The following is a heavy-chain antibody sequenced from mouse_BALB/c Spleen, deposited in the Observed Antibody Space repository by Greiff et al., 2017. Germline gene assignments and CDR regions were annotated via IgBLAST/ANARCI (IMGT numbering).Heavy chain of an antibody. J-gene: IGHJ4*01. CDR2: ISDGGSYT. Sequence: DVMLVESGGGLVKPGGSLKLSCAASGFTFSDYYMYWVRQTPEKRLEWVATISDGGSYTYYPDSVKGRFTISRDNAKNNLYLQMSSLKSEDTAMYYCARASIYYYGRDAMDYWGQGTSVTVSS. V-gene: IGHV5-4*02. CDR3: ARASIYYYGRDAMDY. D-gene: IGHD1-1*01. CDR1: GFTFSDYY.